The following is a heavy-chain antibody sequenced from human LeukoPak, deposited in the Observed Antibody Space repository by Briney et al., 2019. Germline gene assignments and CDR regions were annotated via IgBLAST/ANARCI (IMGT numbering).Heavy chain of an antibody. Sequence: GGSLRLSCAASGFTFSSNYMSWVRQAPGKGLEWVSVIYNGGSTYYANSVKGRFTISTDSSKNTLFLHMNTLRAEDTAIYYCAKDRTVGASYWYFDLWGRGTLVTVSS. V-gene: IGHV3-53*01. J-gene: IGHJ2*01. D-gene: IGHD1-26*01. CDR1: GFTFSSNY. CDR2: IYNGGST. CDR3: AKDRTVGASYWYFDL.